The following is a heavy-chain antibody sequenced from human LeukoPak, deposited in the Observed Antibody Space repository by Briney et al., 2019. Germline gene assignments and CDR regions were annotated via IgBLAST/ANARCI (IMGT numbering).Heavy chain of an antibody. Sequence: SETLSLTCTVSGGSISSSSYYWGWIRQPPGKGLEWIGSIYYSGSTYYNPPLKSRVTISVDTSKNQFSLKLSSATAADTAVYYCASYSSSWYTDYWGQGTLVTVSS. CDR1: GGSISSSSYY. D-gene: IGHD6-13*01. V-gene: IGHV4-39*01. CDR2: IYYSGST. CDR3: ASYSSSWYTDY. J-gene: IGHJ4*02.